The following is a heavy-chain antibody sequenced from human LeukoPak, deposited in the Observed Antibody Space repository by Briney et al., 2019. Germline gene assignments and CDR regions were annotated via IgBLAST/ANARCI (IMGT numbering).Heavy chain of an antibody. CDR1: GGSISSSSYY. Sequence: SETLSLTCTVSGGSISSSSYYWGWIRQPPGKGLEWIGSIYYSGSTYYNPSLKSRVTISVDTSKNQFSLKLSSVTAADTAVYYCARGVQWLSYFDYWGQGTLVTVSS. CDR2: IYYSGST. CDR3: ARGVQWLSYFDY. V-gene: IGHV4-39*07. D-gene: IGHD6-19*01. J-gene: IGHJ4*02.